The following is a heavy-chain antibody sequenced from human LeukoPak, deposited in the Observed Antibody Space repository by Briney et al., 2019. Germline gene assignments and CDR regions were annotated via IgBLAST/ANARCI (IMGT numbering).Heavy chain of an antibody. V-gene: IGHV6-1*01. CDR1: GDSVSSNSAA. Sequence: SQTLSLPCAISGDSVSSNSAAWNWIRQSPSRGLEWLGRTYYRSKWYNDYAVSVKSRIPINPDTSKNQFSLQLNSVTPEDTAVYYCARVARDRIAVAGGYFDYWGQGTLVTVSS. J-gene: IGHJ4*02. CDR2: TYYRSKWYN. CDR3: ARVARDRIAVAGGYFDY. D-gene: IGHD6-19*01.